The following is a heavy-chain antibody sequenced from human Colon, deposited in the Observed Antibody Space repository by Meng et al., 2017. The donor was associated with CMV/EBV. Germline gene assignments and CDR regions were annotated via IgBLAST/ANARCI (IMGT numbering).Heavy chain of an antibody. Sequence: SETLSLTCAISGDSVSTTTAGWNWIRQSPSRGLEWLGRTYYRSRWLDDYAPSVRGRITIDADTSNNRFSLRLTSVTPEDTAVYYCARRHTSGWYYFDYWDQGTLVTVSS. V-gene: IGHV6-1*01. CDR3: ARRHTSGWYYFDY. J-gene: IGHJ4*02. CDR2: TYYRSRWLD. D-gene: IGHD6-19*01. CDR1: GDSVSTTTAG.